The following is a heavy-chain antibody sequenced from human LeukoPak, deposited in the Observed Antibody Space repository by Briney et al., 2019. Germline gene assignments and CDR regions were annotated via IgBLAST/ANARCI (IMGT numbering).Heavy chain of an antibody. D-gene: IGHD3-10*01. CDR3: AKITVRGVIIGHFDY. J-gene: IGHJ4*02. CDR2: ISGSGGNT. Sequence: GSPRLSCAASGFTFSSYAMSWVRQAPGKGLEWVSAISGSGGNTYYADSVKGRFTISRDNSKNRLYLQMNSLRAEDTAVHYCAKITVRGVIIGHFDYWGQGTLVTVSS. CDR1: GFTFSSYA. V-gene: IGHV3-23*01.